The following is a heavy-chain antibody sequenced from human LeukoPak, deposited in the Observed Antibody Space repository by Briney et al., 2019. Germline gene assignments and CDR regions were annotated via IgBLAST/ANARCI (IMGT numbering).Heavy chain of an antibody. J-gene: IGHJ6*03. CDR1: GGSFSGYY. D-gene: IGHD3-10*01. CDR2: INHSGST. Sequence: PSETLSLTCAVYGGSFSGYYWSWIRQPPGKGLEWIGEINHSGSTNYDPSLKSRVTISVNTSKNQFSLKLSSVTAADTAVYYCARHVYYGSGSYYTLYYYYYYMDVWGKGTTVTISS. V-gene: IGHV4-34*01. CDR3: ARHVYYGSGSYYTLYYYYYYMDV.